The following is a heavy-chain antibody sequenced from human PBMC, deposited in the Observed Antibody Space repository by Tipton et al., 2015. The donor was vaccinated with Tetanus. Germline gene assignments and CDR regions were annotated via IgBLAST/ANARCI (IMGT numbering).Heavy chain of an antibody. CDR2: IIPIFGTI. CDR1: GDSFSTYI. Sequence: QSGAEVKKPGSSVKVSCKTSGDSFSTYITSWVRQAPGQGLEWMGGIIPIFGTITYAQKFQGRLKITADKSTNTAYMELNNLRSEDTVVYYCARSRGGTRVYYAIAFWGQGTLVTVSS. CDR3: ARSRGGTRVYYAIAF. J-gene: IGHJ4*02. V-gene: IGHV1-69*06. D-gene: IGHD3-22*01.